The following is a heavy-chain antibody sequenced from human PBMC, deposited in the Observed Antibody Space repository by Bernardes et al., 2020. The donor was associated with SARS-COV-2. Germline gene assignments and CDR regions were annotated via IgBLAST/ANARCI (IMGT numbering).Heavy chain of an antibody. CDR1: GFTFSSSA. CDR3: TRGLELELITWFDY. CDR2: ISNDGSIK. Sequence: GGSLRLSCTASGFTFSSSAMHWVRQAPCKGPAWVAVISNDGSIKYYTDSVKGRFTISRDNSKNTLYLLMNSLRTDDTAVYYCTRGLELELITWFDYWGQGTLVTVSS. D-gene: IGHD1-7*01. V-gene: IGHV3-30-3*01. J-gene: IGHJ4*02.